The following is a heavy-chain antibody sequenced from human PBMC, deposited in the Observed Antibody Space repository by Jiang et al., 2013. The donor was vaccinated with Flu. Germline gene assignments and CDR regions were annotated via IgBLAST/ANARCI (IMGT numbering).Heavy chain of an antibody. Sequence: GAEVKKPGASVKVSCKASGYTFSNYIISWVRQAPGQGLEWMGWISAYNGNTIYAQKLQGRVTMTTDTSTSTAYMELRSLRSDDTAVYYCAMDTAMVIGPMDLDYWGQGTLVTVSS. CDR2: ISAYNGNT. V-gene: IGHV1-18*01. CDR3: AMDTAMVIGPMDLDY. CDR1: GYTFSNYI. D-gene: IGHD5-18*01. J-gene: IGHJ4*02.